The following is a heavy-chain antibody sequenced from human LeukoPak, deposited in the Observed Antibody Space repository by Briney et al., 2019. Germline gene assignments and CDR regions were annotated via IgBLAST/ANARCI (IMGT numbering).Heavy chain of an antibody. J-gene: IGHJ4*02. CDR2: ISSSGSTI. V-gene: IGHV3-11*04. Sequence: GGSLRLSCAASGFTFSDYYMSWIRQAPGKGLEWVSYISSSGSTIYYADSVKGRFTISRDNAKNSLYLQMNSLRAEDTAVYYCAKDFHYYDSSGYFDYWGQXTLVTVSS. CDR1: GFTFSDYY. D-gene: IGHD3-22*01. CDR3: AKDFHYYDSSGYFDY.